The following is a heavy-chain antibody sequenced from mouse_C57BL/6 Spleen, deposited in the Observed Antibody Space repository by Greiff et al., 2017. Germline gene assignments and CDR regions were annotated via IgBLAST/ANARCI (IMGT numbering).Heavy chain of an antibody. CDR3: ARSESNYQLDYSMDY. CDR2: INPGSGGT. D-gene: IGHD2-5*01. J-gene: IGHJ4*01. CDR1: GYAFTNYL. Sequence: VQLQQSGAELVRPGTSVKVSCKASGYAFTNYLIEWVKQRPGQGLEWIGEINPGSGGTNYNEKFKGKDTLTAEKSSSTAYMQRSSLTSEDSAVYFCARSESNYQLDYSMDYWGQGTSVTVAS. V-gene: IGHV1-54*01.